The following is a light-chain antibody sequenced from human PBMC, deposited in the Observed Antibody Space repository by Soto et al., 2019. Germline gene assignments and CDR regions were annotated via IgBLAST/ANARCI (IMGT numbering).Light chain of an antibody. J-gene: IGKJ1*01. Sequence: DIQMTQSPSTLSGSVGDRVTITCRASQTISSWLAWYQQKPGKAPKLLIYKASTLKSGVPSRFSGSGAGTDFTLTISRLEPEDFAVYYCQQYLTSPKTFGQGTKVDIK. CDR3: QQYLTSPKT. CDR1: QTISSW. CDR2: KAS. V-gene: IGKV1-5*03.